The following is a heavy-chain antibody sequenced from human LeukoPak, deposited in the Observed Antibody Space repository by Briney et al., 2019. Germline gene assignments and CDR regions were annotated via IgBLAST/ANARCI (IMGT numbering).Heavy chain of an antibody. CDR2: ISAYNGNT. CDR1: GYTFTSYG. V-gene: IGHV1-18*01. J-gene: IGHJ4*02. D-gene: IGHD5-24*01. Sequence: GASVKVSCKASGYTFTSYGISWVRQAPGQGLEWMGWISAYNGNTNYAQKFQGRVTMTRDTSISTAYMELSRLRSDDTAVYYCARGERWLPLAWGQGTLVTVSS. CDR3: ARGERWLPLA.